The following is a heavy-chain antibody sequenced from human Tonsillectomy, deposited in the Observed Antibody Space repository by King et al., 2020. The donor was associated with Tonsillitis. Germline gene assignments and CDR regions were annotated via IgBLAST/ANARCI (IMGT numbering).Heavy chain of an antibody. D-gene: IGHD4-17*01. V-gene: IGHV1-46*03. Sequence: VQLVQSGAEVRKPGASVKVSCKASGYTFTSYYMHWVRQAPGQGLEWMGIINPSGGSTNYAQKFQGRVTMTRDTSTSTVYMELSSLRSEDTAVYYCTRDFFPHYGDYGLGNWFDPWGQGTLVTVSS. CDR1: GYTFTSYY. CDR2: INPSGGST. CDR3: TRDFFPHYGDYGLGNWFDP. J-gene: IGHJ5*02.